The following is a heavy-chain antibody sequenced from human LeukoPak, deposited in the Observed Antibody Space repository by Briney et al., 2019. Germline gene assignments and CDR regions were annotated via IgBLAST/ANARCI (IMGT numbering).Heavy chain of an antibody. J-gene: IGHJ4*02. CDR2: ISGSGGTT. CDR1: GFSFSSYV. Sequence: GGSLRLSCAASGFSFSSYVMSGVRQAPGKGLEWVSTISGSGGTTYYADSVEGRFTISRDNSENTAYLQMTSLGVEDTAVYYCAKANGCSTTTCSIHYWGQGSLVTVSS. V-gene: IGHV3-23*01. CDR3: AKANGCSTTTCSIHY. D-gene: IGHD2-2*01.